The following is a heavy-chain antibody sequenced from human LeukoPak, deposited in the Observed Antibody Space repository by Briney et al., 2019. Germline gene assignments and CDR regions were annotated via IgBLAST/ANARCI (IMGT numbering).Heavy chain of an antibody. CDR1: GFTFSSYA. D-gene: IGHD4-17*01. J-gene: IGHJ4*02. Sequence: QPGRSLRLSCAASGFTFSSYAMHWVRQAPGKGLEWVAVISYDGSNKYYADSVKGRFTISRDNSKNTLYLQMNSLRAEDTAVYYCARDSYGDYAYWGQGTLVTVSS. V-gene: IGHV3-30-3*01. CDR2: ISYDGSNK. CDR3: ARDSYGDYAY.